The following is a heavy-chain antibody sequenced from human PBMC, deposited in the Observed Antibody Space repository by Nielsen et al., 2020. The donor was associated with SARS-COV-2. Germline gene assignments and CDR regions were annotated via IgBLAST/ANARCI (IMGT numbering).Heavy chain of an antibody. V-gene: IGHV3-30-3*01. J-gene: IGHJ6*02. CDR3: ARGAIVVVPDMDV. D-gene: IGHD2-2*01. CDR1: GFTFRTYA. Sequence: GGSLRFSCAASGFTFRTYAMHWVRQAPGKGLEWVAIISFDGTTKYNEDSVKGRFTISRDNSKNTLYLQMKSLRAEDAAIYYCARGAIVVVPDMDVWGPGTTVTVSS. CDR2: ISFDGTTK.